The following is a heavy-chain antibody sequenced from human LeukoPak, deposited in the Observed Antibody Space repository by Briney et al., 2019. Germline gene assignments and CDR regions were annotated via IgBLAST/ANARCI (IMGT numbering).Heavy chain of an antibody. Sequence: GGSLRLSCAASGFTYSSYAMSWVRQAPGKGLEWASATSGSGGSTYYADSVKGRFTISRDNSKNSLYLQMNSLRAEDTAVYYCSLWFGELLYTEYFQHWGQGTLVTVSS. D-gene: IGHD3-10*01. CDR1: GFTYSSYA. CDR2: TSGSGGST. V-gene: IGHV3-23*01. CDR3: SLWFGELLYTEYFQH. J-gene: IGHJ1*01.